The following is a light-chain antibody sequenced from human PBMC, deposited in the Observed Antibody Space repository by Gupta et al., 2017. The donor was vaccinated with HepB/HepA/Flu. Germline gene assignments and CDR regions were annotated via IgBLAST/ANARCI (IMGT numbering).Light chain of an antibody. CDR1: QSISNY. Sequence: DIQMTQSPSSLSASVRDRVTITCRASQSISNYLNWYQQKPGQAPKLLIYGASTLETGVPSRFSGSGSGTDFTLTISSLQPEDFAIYYCQHRDTIPRTFGQGTKVEIK. CDR2: GAS. J-gene: IGKJ1*01. V-gene: IGKV1-39*01. CDR3: QHRDTIPRT.